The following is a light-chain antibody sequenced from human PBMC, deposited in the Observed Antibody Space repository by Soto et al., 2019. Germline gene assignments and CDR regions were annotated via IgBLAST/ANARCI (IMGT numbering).Light chain of an antibody. Sequence: EIVMTQSPATLSVSPGERASLSCRASQSVSSTLAWYQQKPGQAPRLLIYDTSTRATGIPARFSGSGSGTEFTLTISSLQSEDFAVYYCQQYYNWPLTFGGGTKVEIK. CDR1: QSVSST. CDR3: QQYYNWPLT. J-gene: IGKJ4*01. V-gene: IGKV3-15*01. CDR2: DTS.